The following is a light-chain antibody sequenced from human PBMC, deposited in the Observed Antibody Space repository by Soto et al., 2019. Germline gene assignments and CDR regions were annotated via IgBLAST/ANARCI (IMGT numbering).Light chain of an antibody. CDR3: QKYNSAPLT. CDR2: AAS. J-gene: IGKJ4*01. CDR1: QGIGVY. V-gene: IGKV1-27*01. Sequence: DIQMTQSPSSLSASLGDRVTITCRASQGIGVYLAWFQQKPGKVPSLLIYAASALQSGVPSRFSGGGSGTDFNLTINSLQPEDVATYYCQKYNSAPLTFGGGTKVEIK.